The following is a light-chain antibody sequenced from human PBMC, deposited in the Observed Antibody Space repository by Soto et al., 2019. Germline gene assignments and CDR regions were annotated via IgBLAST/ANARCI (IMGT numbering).Light chain of an antibody. Sequence: QSVLAQPASVSGSPGQSITIPCTGTTSDIGAYDYVSWYQQHPGKVPKLIIFEVTKRPSGFSSRFSGSKSGNTASLTISGLQAEDEADYYCSSYRSTSVYVFGTGTKVTAL. CDR1: TSDIGAYDY. CDR2: EVT. J-gene: IGLJ1*01. CDR3: SSYRSTSVYV. V-gene: IGLV2-14*01.